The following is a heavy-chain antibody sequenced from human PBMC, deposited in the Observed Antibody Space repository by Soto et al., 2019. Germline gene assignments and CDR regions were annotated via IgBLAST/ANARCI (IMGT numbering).Heavy chain of an antibody. D-gene: IGHD3-10*01. V-gene: IGHV3-9*01. CDR2: ISWNSGSI. J-gene: IGHJ6*03. Sequence: PGGSLRLSCAASGFTFDDYAMHWVRQAPGKGLEWVSGISWNSGSIGYADSVKGRFTISRDNAKNSLYLQMNSLRAEDTALYYCAKDYRVGEFPYYYYYMDVWAKGTTVTVSS. CDR3: AKDYRVGEFPYYYYYMDV. CDR1: GFTFDDYA.